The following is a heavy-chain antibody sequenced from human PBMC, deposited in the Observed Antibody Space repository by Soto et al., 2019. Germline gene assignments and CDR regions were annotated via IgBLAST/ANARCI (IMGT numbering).Heavy chain of an antibody. D-gene: IGHD6-13*01. CDR3: ARLPSSSRARDYYYYYGMDV. J-gene: IGHJ6*02. CDR2: IYSGGST. Sequence: GGSLRLSCAAPGFTVSSNYRSWVRQAPGKGLEWVSVIYSGGSTYYADSVKGRFTVSRDNSKNTLYLQINSLRAEDTAVYYCARLPSSSRARDYYYYYGMDVWGQGTTVTVSS. V-gene: IGHV3-53*01. CDR1: GFTVSSNY.